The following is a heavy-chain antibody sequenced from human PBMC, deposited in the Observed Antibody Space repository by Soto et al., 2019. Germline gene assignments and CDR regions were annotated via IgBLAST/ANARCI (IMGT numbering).Heavy chain of an antibody. V-gene: IGHV3-49*04. CDR3: TRVLAPLITFGGVIVIPDAFDI. CDR1: GFTFGDYA. CDR2: IRSKAYGGTT. D-gene: IGHD3-16*02. J-gene: IGHJ3*02. Sequence: GGSLRLSCTASGFTFGDYAMSWVRQAPGKGLEWVGFIRSKAYGGTTEYAASVKGRFTISRDDSKSIAYLQMNSLKTEDTAVYYCTRVLAPLITFGGVIVIPDAFDIWGQGAMVTVSS.